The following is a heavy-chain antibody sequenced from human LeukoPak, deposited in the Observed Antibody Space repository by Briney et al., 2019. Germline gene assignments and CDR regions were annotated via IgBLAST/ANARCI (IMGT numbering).Heavy chain of an antibody. V-gene: IGHV1-8*03. CDR2: MNPNSGNT. D-gene: IGHD3-3*01. CDR3: ARGPYYDFWSGYYKGDYFDY. Sequence: ASVKVSCKASGYTFNSYDINWVRQATGQGLEWMGWMNPNSGNTGYAQKFQGRVTITRNTSISTAYMELSSLRSEDTAVYYCARGPYYDFWSGYYKGDYFDYWGQGTLVTVSS. CDR1: GYTFNSYD. J-gene: IGHJ4*02.